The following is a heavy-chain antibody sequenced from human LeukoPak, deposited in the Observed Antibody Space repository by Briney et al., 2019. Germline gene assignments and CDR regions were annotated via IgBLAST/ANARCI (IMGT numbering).Heavy chain of an antibody. V-gene: IGHV4-34*01. Sequence: SETLSLTCAVYGGTFSGYFWSWIRQPPGKGLEWIADINHSGTTNYNPSLKSRVTISVDTSKNQFSLKLTSVTAADTAVYYCAKAKYHDFWSGYYSDFWGQGTLVTVSS. CDR1: GGTFSGYF. J-gene: IGHJ4*02. CDR3: AKAKYHDFWSGYYSDF. CDR2: INHSGTT. D-gene: IGHD3-3*01.